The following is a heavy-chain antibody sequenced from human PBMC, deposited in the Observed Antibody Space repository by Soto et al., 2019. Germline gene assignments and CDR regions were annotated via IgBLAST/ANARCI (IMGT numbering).Heavy chain of an antibody. CDR1: GGTFSSYA. V-gene: IGHV1-69*13. CDR3: AGAPGYYYYYGMDV. Sequence: GASVKVSCKASGGTFSSYAISWVRQAPGQGLEWMGGIIPIFGTANYAQKFQGRVTITADESTSTAYMELSSLRSEDTAVYYCAGAPGYYYYYGMDVWGQGTTVTVSS. CDR2: IIPIFGTA. J-gene: IGHJ6*02.